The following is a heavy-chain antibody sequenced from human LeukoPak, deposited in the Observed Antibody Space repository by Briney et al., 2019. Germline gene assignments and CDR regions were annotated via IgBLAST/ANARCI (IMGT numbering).Heavy chain of an antibody. J-gene: IGHJ3*02. V-gene: IGHV3-23*01. CDR3: ARDYDDILTGYYKDAFDI. CDR2: ISGSGGST. D-gene: IGHD3-9*01. Sequence: GGSLRLSCAASGFTFSSYAMSWVRQAPGKGLEWVSAISGSGGSTYYADSVKGRFTISRDNSKNTLYLQMNSLRAEDTAVYYCARDYDDILTGYYKDAFDIWGQGTMVTVSS. CDR1: GFTFSSYA.